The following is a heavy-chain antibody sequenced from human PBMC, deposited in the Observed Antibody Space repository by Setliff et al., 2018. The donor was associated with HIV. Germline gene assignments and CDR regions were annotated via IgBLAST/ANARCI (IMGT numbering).Heavy chain of an antibody. V-gene: IGHV4-38-2*01. J-gene: IGHJ5*02. CDR3: ARIGSGWSVGWFDP. Sequence: LSLTCDVSGFSIRSRYYWAWIRQAPGKGLEWIGCIDASANTYYIPSLKSRATISIDTSKNQLSLKLRSVTAADTAVYYCARIGSGWSVGWFDPWGQGTLVTVSS. CDR1: GFSIRSRYY. CDR2: IDASANT. D-gene: IGHD6-13*01.